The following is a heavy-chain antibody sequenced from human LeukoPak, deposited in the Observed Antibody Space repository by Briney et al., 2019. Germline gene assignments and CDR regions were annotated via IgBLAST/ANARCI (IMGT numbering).Heavy chain of an antibody. Sequence: ASVKVSCKASGYTFTSYYMHWVRQAPGQGLEWMGIINPSGGGTSYAQKFQGRVTMTRDTSTSTVYMELRSLRSDDTAVYYCARDYYDSSGYRYFDLWGRGTLVTVSS. J-gene: IGHJ2*01. V-gene: IGHV1-46*01. CDR3: ARDYYDSSGYRYFDL. D-gene: IGHD3-22*01. CDR1: GYTFTSYY. CDR2: INPSGGGT.